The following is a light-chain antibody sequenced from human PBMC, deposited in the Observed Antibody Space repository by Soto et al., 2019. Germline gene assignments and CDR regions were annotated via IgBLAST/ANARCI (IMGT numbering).Light chain of an antibody. V-gene: IGKV3-11*01. CDR2: QTS. J-gene: IGKJ1*01. CDR1: QYINTR. Sequence: EIVLTQSPATLSSFPGDRVTLSCRASQYINTRLAWYQHRPGQAPRLLIYQTSIRAAGIPARFSASGSGTDFTLTISDVQPEDFAPYYCHKRQSWPRTFGQGTKVDI. CDR3: HKRQSWPRT.